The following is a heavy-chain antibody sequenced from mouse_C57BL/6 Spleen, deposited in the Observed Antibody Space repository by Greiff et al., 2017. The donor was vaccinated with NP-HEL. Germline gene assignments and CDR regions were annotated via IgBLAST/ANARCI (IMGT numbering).Heavy chain of an antibody. J-gene: IGHJ2*01. Sequence: QVQLQQPGAELVRPGSSVKLSCKASGYTFTSYWMDWVKQRPGQGLEWIGNIYPSDSETHYNQKFKDKATLTVDKSSSTAYLQLSSLSSEDSAVYYCARGGLRLDYWGQGPTLTVSS. CDR3: ARGGLRLDY. CDR1: GYTFTSYW. V-gene: IGHV1-61*01. CDR2: IYPSDSET. D-gene: IGHD2-2*01.